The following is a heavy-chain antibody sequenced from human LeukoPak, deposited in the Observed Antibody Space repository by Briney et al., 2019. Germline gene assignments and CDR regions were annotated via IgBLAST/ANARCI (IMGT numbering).Heavy chain of an antibody. CDR1: GGTFSSYA. CDR2: IIPILGIA. Sequence: SVKVSCKASGGTFSSYAVSWVRQAPGQGLEWMGRIIPILGIANYAQKFQGRVTITADKSTSTAYMELSSLRSEDTAVYYCARGGCGGDCYPGAFDIWGQGTMVTVSS. D-gene: IGHD2-21*02. CDR3: ARGGCGGDCYPGAFDI. J-gene: IGHJ3*02. V-gene: IGHV1-69*04.